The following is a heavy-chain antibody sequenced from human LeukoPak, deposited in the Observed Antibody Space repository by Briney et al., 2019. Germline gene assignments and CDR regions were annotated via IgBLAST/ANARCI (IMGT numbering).Heavy chain of an antibody. D-gene: IGHD4-17*01. V-gene: IGHV4-4*02. CDR2: IYHSGIT. CDR1: GGSISSVHW. Sequence: SETLSLTCAVSGGSISSVHWWTWVRQPPGKGLEWIGEIYHSGITNYNPSLKSRLTISVDKSKNQFSLKLSSVTAADTAVYYCAKGGDYVFDDWGQGTLVTVSS. J-gene: IGHJ4*02. CDR3: AKGGDYVFDD.